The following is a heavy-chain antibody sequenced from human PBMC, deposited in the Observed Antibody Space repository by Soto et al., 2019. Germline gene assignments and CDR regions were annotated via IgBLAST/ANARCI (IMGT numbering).Heavy chain of an antibody. Sequence: EVQLVESGGGLVQPGGSLRLSCVASGIPVSSNYMTWVRQAPGKGLEWVSVLHSGGDTYYANSVKGRFTISRHDSMNTLFLQMNSLTAEDTAVYYCARDGPYYYASRMDVWGQGTTVTVSS. V-gene: IGHV3-53*04. CDR3: ARDGPYYYASRMDV. CDR1: GIPVSSNY. J-gene: IGHJ6*02. D-gene: IGHD3-10*01. CDR2: LHSGGDT.